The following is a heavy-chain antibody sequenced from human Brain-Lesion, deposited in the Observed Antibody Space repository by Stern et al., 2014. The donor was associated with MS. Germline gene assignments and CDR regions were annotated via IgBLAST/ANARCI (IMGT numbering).Heavy chain of an antibody. J-gene: IGHJ4*02. V-gene: IGHV1-24*01. CDR1: GYTLTDLS. Sequence: QVQLVQSGAEVKKPGASVKVSCKVSGYTLTDLSMHWVRQAPRTGLEWMGGFYPEDGETIYAQKFQGRVTMTEDTSTDTAYMELSSLRSEDTAVYYCATLSPGAGGNYYRHFDYWGQGTLVTVSS. CDR2: FYPEDGET. CDR3: ATLSPGAGGNYYRHFDY. D-gene: IGHD1-26*01.